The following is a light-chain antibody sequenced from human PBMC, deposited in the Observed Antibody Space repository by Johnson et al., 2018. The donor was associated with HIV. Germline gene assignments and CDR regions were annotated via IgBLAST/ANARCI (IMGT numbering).Light chain of an antibody. V-gene: IGLV1-51*01. J-gene: IGLJ1*01. CDR1: SSNIGNNY. Sequence: QSALTQPPSVSAAPGQKVTISCSGSSSNIGNNYVSWYQQVPGTAPKLLIYDNNRRPSGIPDRFSGSKSGASATLGITGLQTGDEAYYYCGTWDSSLSAPVFGTGTKVTVL. CDR2: DNN. CDR3: GTWDSSLSAPV.